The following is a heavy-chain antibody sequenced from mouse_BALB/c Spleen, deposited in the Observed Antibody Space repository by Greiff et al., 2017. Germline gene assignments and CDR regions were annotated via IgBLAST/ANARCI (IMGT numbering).Heavy chain of an antibody. V-gene: IGHV1-69*01. CDR1: GYTFTDYW. CDR2: IDTSDSYT. J-gene: IGHJ2*01. Sequence: QVQLQQPGAELVMPGASVKMSCKASGYTFTDYWLHWVKQRPGQGLEWIGAIDTSDSYTSYNQKFKGKATLTVDKSSSTAYMQLSSLTSEDSAVYYCARSLFDYWGQGTTLTVSS. CDR3: ARSLFDY.